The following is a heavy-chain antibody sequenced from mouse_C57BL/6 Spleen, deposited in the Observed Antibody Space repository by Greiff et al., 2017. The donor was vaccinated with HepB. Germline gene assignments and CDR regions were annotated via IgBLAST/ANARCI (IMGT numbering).Heavy chain of an antibody. Sequence: EVKLQESGPGLVKPSQSLSLTCSVTGYSITSGYYWNWIRQFPGNKLEWMGYISYDGSTNYNPSLKNRISITRDTSKNQFFLKLNSVTTEDTATYYCARGKNDYDGFAYWGQGTLVTVSA. CDR1: GYSITSGYY. V-gene: IGHV3-6*01. D-gene: IGHD2-4*01. CDR2: ISYDGST. CDR3: ARGKNDYDGFAY. J-gene: IGHJ3*01.